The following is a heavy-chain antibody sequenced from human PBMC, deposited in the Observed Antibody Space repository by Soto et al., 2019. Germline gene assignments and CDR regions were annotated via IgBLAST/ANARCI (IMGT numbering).Heavy chain of an antibody. D-gene: IGHD2-15*01. J-gene: IGHJ6*02. CDR3: SKSLWTVGQCSGGTCYDGMDV. V-gene: IGHV1-2*02. CDR2: INPKSGVT. Sequence: ASVKVSCKASGYSFTGFWIHWVRQAPGQGLEWMGWINPKSGVTNYAQKFQGRVTMTRDTSINTVYMELSSLQPDDTAVYYCSKSLWTVGQCSGGTCYDGMDVWGQGTTVTVSS. CDR1: GYSFTGFW.